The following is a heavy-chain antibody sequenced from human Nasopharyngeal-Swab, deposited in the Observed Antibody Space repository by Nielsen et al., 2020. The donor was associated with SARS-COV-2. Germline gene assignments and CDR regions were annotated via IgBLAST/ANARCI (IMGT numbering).Heavy chain of an antibody. CDR2: IKEDGSEK. Sequence: GESLKISCAASGFTFSSYWMSWVRQAPGKGLEWVAHIKEDGSEKYFVDSVKGRFTISRDNAKNSLYLQMNSLRAEDTAVYYCARGSGSYKEILFDYWGQGTLVTVS. V-gene: IGHV3-7*05. CDR1: GFTFSSYW. CDR3: ARGSGSYKEILFDY. D-gene: IGHD1-26*01. J-gene: IGHJ4*02.